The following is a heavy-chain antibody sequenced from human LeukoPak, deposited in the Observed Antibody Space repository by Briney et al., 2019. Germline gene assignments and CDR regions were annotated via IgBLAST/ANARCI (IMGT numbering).Heavy chain of an antibody. J-gene: IGHJ4*02. CDR3: ERELVGYSGSSFDY. CDR1: GYTFTSYD. Sequence: ASVKVSCKASGYTFTSYDINWVRQAPGQGLEWMGIINPSGGSTSYAQKFQGRVTMTRDMSTSTVYMELSSLRSEDTAVYYCERELVGYSGSSFDYWGQGTLVTVSS. D-gene: IGHD1-26*01. CDR2: INPSGGST. V-gene: IGHV1-46*01.